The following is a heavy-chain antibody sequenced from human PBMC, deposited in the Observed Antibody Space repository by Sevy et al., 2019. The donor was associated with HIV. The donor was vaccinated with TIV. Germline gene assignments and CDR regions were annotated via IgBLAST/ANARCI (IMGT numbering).Heavy chain of an antibody. CDR1: GFTFNTHA. V-gene: IGHV3-21*01. Sequence: GGSLRLSCAASGFTFNTHAMNWVRQAPGKGLEWVSSISSSSSYIYYADSVKGRFTISRDNAKNSLYLQMNSLRAEDTAVYYCASIVVVPAAILDAFDIWGQGTMVTVSS. J-gene: IGHJ3*02. D-gene: IGHD2-2*01. CDR3: ASIVVVPAAILDAFDI. CDR2: ISSSSSYI.